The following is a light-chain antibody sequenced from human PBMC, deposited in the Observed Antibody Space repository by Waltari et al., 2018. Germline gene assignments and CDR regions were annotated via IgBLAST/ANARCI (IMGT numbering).Light chain of an antibody. CDR3: EQYNNWPVT. CDR2: GAS. V-gene: IGKV3-15*01. J-gene: IGKJ5*01. CDR1: QSVISK. Sequence: EIVMTQSPATLSVSPGERATPSCRASQSVISKFAWYQQKPVQAPMRLLYGASAGATGIPASFSGSGSGTEFTLTISSLQSEYFAVYYWEQYNNWPVTFGQGTRLEIK.